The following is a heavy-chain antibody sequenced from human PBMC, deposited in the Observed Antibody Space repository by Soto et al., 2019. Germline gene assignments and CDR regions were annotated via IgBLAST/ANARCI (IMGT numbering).Heavy chain of an antibody. CDR2: IKQDGSEK. D-gene: IGHD6-19*01. J-gene: IGHJ4*02. CDR3: ARSSSGWLVYFDY. CDR1: GFTFSSYW. Sequence: EVQLVESGGGLVQPGGSLRLSCAASGFTFSSYWMSWVRQAPGKGLEWVANIKQDGSEKYNVDSVKGRFTISRDNDKNSLYLQMNSLRAEDTAVYYCARSSSGWLVYFDYWGQGTLVTVSS. V-gene: IGHV3-7*03.